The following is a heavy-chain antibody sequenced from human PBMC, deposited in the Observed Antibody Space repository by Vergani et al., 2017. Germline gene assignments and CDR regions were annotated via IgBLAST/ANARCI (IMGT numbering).Heavy chain of an antibody. Sequence: GGSISSIRYYWGWIRQPPGKGLEWIGSIYYSGSTYYNPSLKSRVTISVDTSKNQFSLKLSSVTAADTAVYYCAITVGSSWYFDLWGRGTLVTVSS. V-gene: IGHV4-39*01. D-gene: IGHD6-13*01. CDR1: GGSISSIRYY. CDR2: IYYSGST. CDR3: AITVGSSWYFDL. J-gene: IGHJ2*01.